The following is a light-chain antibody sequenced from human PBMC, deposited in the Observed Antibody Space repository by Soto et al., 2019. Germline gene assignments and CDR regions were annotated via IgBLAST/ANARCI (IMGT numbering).Light chain of an antibody. V-gene: IGLV2-11*01. CDR2: DVS. CDR3: CSYAGSYTHYV. Sequence: QSALTQPRSVSGSPGQSITISCTGTSSDVGGYNYVSWYRQHPGKAPKLMIYDVSKRPSGVPDRFSGSKSDNTASLTISGLQAEDEADYYCCSYAGSYTHYVFGTGTKVTVL. CDR1: SSDVGGYNY. J-gene: IGLJ1*01.